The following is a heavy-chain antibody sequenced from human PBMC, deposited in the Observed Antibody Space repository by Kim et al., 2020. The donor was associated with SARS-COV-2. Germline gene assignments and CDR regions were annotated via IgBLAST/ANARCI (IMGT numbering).Heavy chain of an antibody. D-gene: IGHD2-15*01. V-gene: IGHV3-21*01. J-gene: IGHJ1*01. Sequence: GGSLRLSCAASGFTFSTYSMSWVRQAPGKGLEWVSSITSGSDYIYYADSVKGRFTISRDNAKNSLFLQMNSLRAEDTAVYYCAKGGDKNEYFQHWGQGTL. CDR3: AKGGDKNEYFQH. CDR1: GFTFSTYS. CDR2: ITSGSDYI.